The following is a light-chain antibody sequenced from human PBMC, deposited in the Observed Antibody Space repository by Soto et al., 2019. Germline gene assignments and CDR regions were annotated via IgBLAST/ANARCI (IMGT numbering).Light chain of an antibody. J-gene: IGLJ3*02. V-gene: IGLV1-40*01. CDR1: SSNIGRNY. Sequence: QSVLTQPPSASGTPGQRVTISCSGSSSNIGRNYVYWYQQLPGTAPKLLIYGNSNRPSGVPDRFSGSKSGTSASLAITGLQAEDEADYYCQSYDSSLSGSRVFGGGTKLTVL. CDR2: GNS. CDR3: QSYDSSLSGSRV.